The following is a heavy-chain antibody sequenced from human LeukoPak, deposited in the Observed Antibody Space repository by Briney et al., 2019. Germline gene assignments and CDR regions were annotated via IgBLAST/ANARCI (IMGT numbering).Heavy chain of an antibody. CDR3: ARPRGAAAGTFGFDP. CDR1: GFTFSSYG. D-gene: IGHD6-13*01. V-gene: IGHV3-30*03. Sequence: PGRSLRLSCAASGFTFSSYGMHWVRQAPGKGLQWVALISYDGSNKYYADSVKGRFTISGDNSKNTLYLQMNSLRAEDTAVYYCARPRGAAAGTFGFDPWGQGTLVTVSS. J-gene: IGHJ5*02. CDR2: ISYDGSNK.